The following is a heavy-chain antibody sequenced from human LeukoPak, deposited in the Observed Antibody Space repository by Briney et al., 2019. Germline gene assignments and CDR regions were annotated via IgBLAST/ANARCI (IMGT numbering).Heavy chain of an antibody. CDR2: IFYSGST. J-gene: IGHJ3*02. CDR3: ARDLRDGYNRDAFDI. V-gene: IGHV4-59*01. Sequence: TSEILSLTCTVSGGSISSYYWSWIRQPPGKGLEWIGYIFYSGSTKYNPSLKSRITISVDTSKNQFSLKLSSVTAADTAVYYCARDLRDGYNRDAFDIWGQGTMVTVSS. D-gene: IGHD5-24*01. CDR1: GGSISSYY.